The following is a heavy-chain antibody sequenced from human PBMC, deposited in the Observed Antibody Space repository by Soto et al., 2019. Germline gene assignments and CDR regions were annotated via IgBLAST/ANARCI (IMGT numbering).Heavy chain of an antibody. Sequence: GSLRLSCAASGFTFSSYAMSWVRQAPGKGLEWVSAISGSGGSTYYADSVKGRFTISRDNSKNTLYLQMNSLRAEDTAVYYCAKDFWLMGYCSSTSCPDVWGKGTTVTVSS. J-gene: IGHJ6*04. V-gene: IGHV3-23*01. CDR2: ISGSGGST. CDR1: GFTFSSYA. CDR3: AKDFWLMGYCSSTSCPDV. D-gene: IGHD2-2*01.